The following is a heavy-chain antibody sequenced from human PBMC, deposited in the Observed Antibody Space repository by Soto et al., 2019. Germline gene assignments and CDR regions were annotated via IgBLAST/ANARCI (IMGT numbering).Heavy chain of an antibody. D-gene: IGHD3-10*01. Sequence: QVQLVQSGAEVKKPGSSVKVSCKASGGIFSTYAISWLRQAPGQGLAWMGGIIPLFGTPNYAQRFQGRVTITADESTSTAYMELSSLRAEDTAVYYCARDRDDYGSENNYTRRDFWGQGTLVTVSS. J-gene: IGHJ4*02. V-gene: IGHV1-69*01. CDR2: IIPLFGTP. CDR1: GGIFSTYA. CDR3: ARDRDDYGSENNYTRRDF.